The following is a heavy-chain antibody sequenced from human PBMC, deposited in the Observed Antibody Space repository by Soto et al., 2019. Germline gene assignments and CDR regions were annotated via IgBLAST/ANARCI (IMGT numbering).Heavy chain of an antibody. CDR1: GGTFNNYA. Sequence: SGKVSCKASGGTFNNYALSWVRQAPGQGLEWMGGIIPIFNSANYAQKFQGRVTITADDSTSTAYMEMRSLRPDDTAVYYCAREVTVASYSFDFWGQGTMVTVSS. CDR2: IIPIFNSA. J-gene: IGHJ4*02. D-gene: IGHD5-12*01. CDR3: AREVTVASYSFDF. V-gene: IGHV1-69*13.